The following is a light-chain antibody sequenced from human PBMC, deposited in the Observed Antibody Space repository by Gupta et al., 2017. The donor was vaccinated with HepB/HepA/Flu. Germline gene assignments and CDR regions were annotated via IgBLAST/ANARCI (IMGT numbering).Light chain of an antibody. CDR2: DSD. CDR3: ETWDNSLQTGV. CDR1: SSNIAIHS. J-gene: IGLJ3*02. Sequence: QSVLTQPPSVSAAPGQKVTISFSGSSSNIAIHSVSWYQHVPGTAPKLLIYDSDKRPSGIPDRFSGSKSGASVTLDITGLQTGDEADYYCETWDNSLQTGVFGGGTRLTVL. V-gene: IGLV1-51*01.